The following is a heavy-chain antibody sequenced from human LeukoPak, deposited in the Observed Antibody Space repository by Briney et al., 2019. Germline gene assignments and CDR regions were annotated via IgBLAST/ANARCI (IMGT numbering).Heavy chain of an antibody. CDR2: ISRHGSTK. D-gene: IGHD6-19*01. CDR3: AKEYSSGWSYWYFDL. V-gene: IGHV3-30*18. CDR1: GFTFSSYG. Sequence: GGPLRLSCAASGFTFSSYGMHWVRQAPGKGLEWVAVISRHGSTKIYAASVKGRFTISRDNSKNTMYLQMDSLRPEDTAVYFCAKEYSSGWSYWYFDLWGRGTLVTVSS. J-gene: IGHJ2*01.